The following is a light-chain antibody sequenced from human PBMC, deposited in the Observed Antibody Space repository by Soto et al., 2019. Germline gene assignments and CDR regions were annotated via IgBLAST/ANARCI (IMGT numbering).Light chain of an antibody. V-gene: IGKV3-20*01. CDR1: QSVSSN. CDR3: QQYTSAASIR. J-gene: IGKJ5*01. Sequence: TLSVSPGERSTLSCRASQSVSSNLAWYQQKPGQAPRLLIYGASTRATGIPDRFSGSGSGTDFTLTISRFEPEDFAVYYCQQYTSAASIRFAQGTRLEIK. CDR2: GAS.